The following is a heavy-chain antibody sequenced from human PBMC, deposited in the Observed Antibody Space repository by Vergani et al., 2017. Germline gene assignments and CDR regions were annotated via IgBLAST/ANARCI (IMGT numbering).Heavy chain of an antibody. CDR1: GGSISSYY. V-gene: IGHV4-59*01. CDR3: ARDLDAFDI. Sequence: QVQLQESGPGLVKPSQTLSLTCTVPGGSISSYYWSWIRQPPGKGLEWIGYIYYSGSTNYNPSLKSRVTISVDTSKNQFSLKLSSVTAADTAVYYCARDLDAFDIWGQGTMVTVSS. CDR2: IYYSGST. J-gene: IGHJ3*02.